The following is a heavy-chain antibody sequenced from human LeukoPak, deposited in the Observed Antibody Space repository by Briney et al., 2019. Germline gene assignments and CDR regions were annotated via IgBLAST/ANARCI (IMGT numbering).Heavy chain of an antibody. CDR2: ISYSGNT. D-gene: IGHD2-15*01. J-gene: IGHJ4*02. Sequence: SETLSLTCTVSGGSITDYYWSWIRQPPGKGLEWIGYISYSGNTNYNPSLKSRVTISVDTSKNQFSLRLTSVTAADTAVYYCARGGGPDYWGQGTLVTVSS. CDR1: GGSITDYY. CDR3: ARGGGPDY. V-gene: IGHV4-59*01.